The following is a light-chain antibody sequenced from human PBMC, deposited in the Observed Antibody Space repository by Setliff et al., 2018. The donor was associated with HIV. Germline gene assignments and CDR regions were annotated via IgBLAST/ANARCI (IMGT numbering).Light chain of an antibody. CDR3: SSYTTSITFV. CDR1: TSDIGHYNR. V-gene: IGLV2-18*02. CDR2: EVS. Sequence: QSALTQPPYVSGAPGQSVTISCTGSTSDIGHYNRVSWYQQPPGAAPKLIMYEVSHRPSGVPDRFSGSKSDSTAPLTISGLQPEDEADYYCSSYTTSITFVFGTGTKVTVL. J-gene: IGLJ1*01.